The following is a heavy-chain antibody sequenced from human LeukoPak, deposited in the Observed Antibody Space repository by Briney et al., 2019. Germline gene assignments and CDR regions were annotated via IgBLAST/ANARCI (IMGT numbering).Heavy chain of an antibody. CDR1: GYTFTGYY. CDR2: FNPNSGGT. D-gene: IGHD6-19*01. Sequence: ASVKVSCKVSGYTFTGYYMHWVRQVPGQGLEWMGWFNPNSGGTNYAQKFQGWVTMTRDTSISTAYMEVSRLRSDDTAVYYCARDIAVAGNLYYGMDAWGQGTTVTVSS. J-gene: IGHJ6*02. CDR3: ARDIAVAGNLYYGMDA. V-gene: IGHV1-2*04.